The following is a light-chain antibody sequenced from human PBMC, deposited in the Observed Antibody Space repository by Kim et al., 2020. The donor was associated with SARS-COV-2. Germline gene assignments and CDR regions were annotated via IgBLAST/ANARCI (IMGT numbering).Light chain of an antibody. CDR2: LGS. V-gene: IGKV2-28*01. CDR3: MQALQTPNS. Sequence: PSSISCRSSQSLLHSNGYNYLDWYLQKPGQSPQLLIYLGSNRASGVPDRFSGSGSGTDFTLKISRVEAEDVGVYYCMQALQTPNSFGQGTKLEI. CDR1: QSLLHSNGYNY. J-gene: IGKJ2*03.